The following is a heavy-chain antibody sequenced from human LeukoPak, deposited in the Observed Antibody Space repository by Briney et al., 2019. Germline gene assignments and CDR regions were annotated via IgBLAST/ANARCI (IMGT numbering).Heavy chain of an antibody. CDR3: ARGYYSSGFNP. CDR2: TYYRSKWYF. D-gene: IGHD3-10*01. CDR1: GDSISSNSAI. V-gene: IGHV6-1*01. Sequence: SQTLSLTCAISGDSISSNSAIWNRIRQSPSRGLEWLGRTYYRSKWYFDYGASVKGRITINVDTSKNQFSLQLNSVSPEDTAVYYCARGYYSSGFNPWGQGTLVTVSS. J-gene: IGHJ5*02.